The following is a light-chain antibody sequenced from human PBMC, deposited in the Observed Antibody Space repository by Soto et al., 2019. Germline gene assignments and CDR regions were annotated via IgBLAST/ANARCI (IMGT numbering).Light chain of an antibody. J-gene: IGLJ2*01. V-gene: IGLV2-14*03. CDR1: SSDFGGYNY. Sequence: QSALPQPASVSGSPGQSITISCTGTSSDFGGYNYVSWYQRHPGEAPKLLIYDVYKRPSGVSHRFSGSKSGYTASLTISGLQAEDEADYFCASQTTSSTLVFGAGTKLTVL. CDR2: DVY. CDR3: ASQTTSSTLV.